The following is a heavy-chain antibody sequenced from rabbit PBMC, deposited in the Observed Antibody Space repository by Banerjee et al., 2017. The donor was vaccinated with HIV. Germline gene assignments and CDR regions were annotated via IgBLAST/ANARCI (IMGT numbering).Heavy chain of an antibody. D-gene: IGHD7-1*01. J-gene: IGHJ4*01. CDR2: IYAGSDDGI. CDR1: GFSFSVDYY. CDR3: ARDVYYTGYGPYYFDF. V-gene: IGHV1S40*01. Sequence: QSLEESGGDLVKPGASLTLTCTASGFSFSVDYYTCWVRQAPGKGLEWIACIYAGSDDGIYYASWANGRFTISKTSNTVTLQMTSLTVADSATYFCARDVYYTGYGPYYFDFWGPGTLVTVS.